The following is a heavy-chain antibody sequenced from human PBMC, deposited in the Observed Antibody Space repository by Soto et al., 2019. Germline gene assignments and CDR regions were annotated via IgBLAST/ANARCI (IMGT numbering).Heavy chain of an antibody. CDR3: ARGVSVASTPGRSHFFEY. CDR1: GFTVSGFS. V-gene: IGHV3-21*01. Sequence: PWGSLRLSCAASGFTVSGFSVNWVRQAPGKALEWVSSITSGGSNIFYADSVKGRFTISRDTAKNSLYLQMNSLRAEDTALYYCARGVSVASTPGRSHFFEYWSKGSMVTVSS. D-gene: IGHD2-2*01. CDR2: ITSGGSNI. J-gene: IGHJ4*02.